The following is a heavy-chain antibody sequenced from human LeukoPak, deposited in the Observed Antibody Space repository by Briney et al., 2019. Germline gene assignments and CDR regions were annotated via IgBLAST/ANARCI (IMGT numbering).Heavy chain of an antibody. V-gene: IGHV3-66*01. CDR1: GFAGRSNY. J-gene: IGHJ4*02. Sequence: GALRLSCAASGFAGRSNYMSWVRQAPGKGLEWVSVIYSGGSTYYADSVKGRFTISRDNAENSLFLQMNSLRADDTAVYYCARDDGIRTVDYWGQGTLVTVHS. CDR3: ARDDGIRTVDY. CDR2: IYSGGST.